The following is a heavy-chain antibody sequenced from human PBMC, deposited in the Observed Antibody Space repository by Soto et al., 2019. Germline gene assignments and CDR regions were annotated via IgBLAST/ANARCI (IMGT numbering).Heavy chain of an antibody. D-gene: IGHD1-26*01. CDR1: GFTFSNYA. Sequence: EVQILQSGGGLEQPGGSLRLSCAASGFTFSNYAMSWIRQAPGKGLEWVSTIRETGNTYYADSVRGRFATSRDNSENTLYLQTSSLRAEDTAVHYCAKQQMGVIRALDYWGQGTLVTVSS. CDR3: AKQQMGVIRALDY. CDR2: IRETGNT. J-gene: IGHJ4*02. V-gene: IGHV3-23*01.